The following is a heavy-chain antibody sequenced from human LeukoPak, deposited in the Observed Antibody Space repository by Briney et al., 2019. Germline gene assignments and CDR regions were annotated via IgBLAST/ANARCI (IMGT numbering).Heavy chain of an antibody. D-gene: IGHD3-22*01. CDR1: GGTFSSYA. V-gene: IGHV1-69*01. CDR3: ASNLGNYDSSGYYVY. J-gene: IGHJ4*02. Sequence: SVKVSCKASGGTFSSYAISWVRQAPGQGLEWMGGIIPIFGTANYAQKFQGRVTITADESTSTAYMELSSLRSEDTAVYYCASNLGNYDSSGYYVYWGQGTLVTVSS. CDR2: IIPIFGTA.